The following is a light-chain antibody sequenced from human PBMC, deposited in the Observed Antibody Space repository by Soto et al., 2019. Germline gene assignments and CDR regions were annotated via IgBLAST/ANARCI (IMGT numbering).Light chain of an antibody. CDR3: QEYETVST. V-gene: IGKV1-5*01. Sequence: DIQMTQSPSTLSASVGDRVSITCRASQSISAYLAWYQQRPGKVPKVLIYDVSTLASGVPSRFSGSGSGTEFTLTINGLQPEDFATYYCQEYETVSTFGQGTRLEIK. CDR1: QSISAY. J-gene: IGKJ2*01. CDR2: DVS.